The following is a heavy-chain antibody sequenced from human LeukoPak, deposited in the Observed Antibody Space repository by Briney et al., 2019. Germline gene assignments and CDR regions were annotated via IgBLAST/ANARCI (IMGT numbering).Heavy chain of an antibody. J-gene: IGHJ6*03. Sequence: GASVKVSCKASGYTFTSYGISWVRQAPGQGLEWMGWISAYNGNTNYAQKLQGRVTMTTDTSTSTAYMELRSLRSDDTAVYYCARGPEGYYYYYYMDVWGKGTTVTVSS. CDR3: ARGPEGYYYYYYMDV. CDR2: ISAYNGNT. V-gene: IGHV1-18*01. CDR1: GYTFTSYG.